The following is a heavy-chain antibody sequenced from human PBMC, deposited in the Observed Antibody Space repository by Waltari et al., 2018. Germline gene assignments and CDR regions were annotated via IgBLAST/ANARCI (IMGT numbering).Heavy chain of an antibody. V-gene: IGHV4-34*01. CDR1: GGSFSGYY. Sequence: QVQLQQWGAGLLKPSETLSLTCAVYGGSFSGYYWSWIRQPQGKGLEWIGEINHSGSTNYNPSLKSRVTISVDTSKNQFSLKLSSVTAADTAVYYCARSVWFGEPQNGHYFDYWGQGTLVTDSS. CDR3: ARSVWFGEPQNGHYFDY. J-gene: IGHJ4*02. CDR2: INHSGST. D-gene: IGHD3-10*01.